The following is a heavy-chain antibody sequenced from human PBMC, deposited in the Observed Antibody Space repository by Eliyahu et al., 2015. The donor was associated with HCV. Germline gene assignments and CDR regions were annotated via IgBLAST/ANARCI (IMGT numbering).Heavy chain of an antibody. V-gene: IGHV4-59*01. D-gene: IGHD3-22*01. CDR2: IYYSGNT. Sequence: QVQLQESGPGLVKPSETLSLTCTVSGGSITSYYWSWIRQPPGKGLEWLGYIYYSGNTNYNPSLKSRVTISVDTSKNQFSLKLSSVTAADTAVYYCARTWSSGYYSFDYWGQGTLVTVSS. CDR1: GGSITSYY. CDR3: ARTWSSGYYSFDY. J-gene: IGHJ4*02.